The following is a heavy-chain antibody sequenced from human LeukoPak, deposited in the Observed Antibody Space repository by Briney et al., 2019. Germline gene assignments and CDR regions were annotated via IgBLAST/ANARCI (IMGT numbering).Heavy chain of an antibody. CDR3: VRGPHSTGYPNWFDP. D-gene: IGHD3-22*01. Sequence: GGSLRLSCAASGFSFSSYWMHWVRQAPGKGLVWVARVSPDGSSALSADSVRGRFTISRDNAKNTLYLQVNSLRAEDTAVYYCVRGPHSTGYPNWFDPWGQGTPVTVSS. V-gene: IGHV3-74*03. CDR1: GFSFSSYW. CDR2: VSPDGSSA. J-gene: IGHJ5*02.